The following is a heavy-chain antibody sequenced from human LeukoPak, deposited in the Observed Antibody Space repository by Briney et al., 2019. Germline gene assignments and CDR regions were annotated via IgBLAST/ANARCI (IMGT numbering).Heavy chain of an antibody. CDR1: GGTFSSYA. CDR2: IIPIFGTA. CDR3: AEDDPNYYDSSDYYAPPAEYFQH. D-gene: IGHD3-22*01. J-gene: IGHJ1*01. V-gene: IGHV1-69*05. Sequence: ASVKVSCQASGGTFSSYAISWVRQAPGQGLEWMGRIIPIFGTANYAQKFQGRVTITTDESTSTAYLELSSLRSEDTAVYYGAEDDPNYYDSSDYYAPPAEYFQHWGQGTLVTVSS.